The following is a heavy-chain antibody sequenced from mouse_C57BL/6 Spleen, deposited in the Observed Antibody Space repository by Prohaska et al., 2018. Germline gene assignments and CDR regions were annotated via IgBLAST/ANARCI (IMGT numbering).Heavy chain of an antibody. D-gene: IGHD1-1*01. CDR3: ARLGTTVVAHFDY. Sequence: TLTLDKSSSTAYMQLSSLTSEDSAVYYCARLGTTVVAHFDYWGQGTTLTVSS. J-gene: IGHJ2*01. V-gene: IGHV1-52*01.